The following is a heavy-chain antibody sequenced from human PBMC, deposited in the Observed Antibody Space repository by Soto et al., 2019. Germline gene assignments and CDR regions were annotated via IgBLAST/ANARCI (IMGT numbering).Heavy chain of an antibody. V-gene: IGHV3-23*01. CDR3: AKGSWAVAGLTHIDYYYGMDV. CDR2: ISGSGGSK. J-gene: IGHJ6*02. CDR1: GFTFSSYA. Sequence: GGSLRLSCAASGFTFSSYAMSWVRQAPGKGLEWVSAISGSGGSKYYADSVKGRFTITRDNSKNTLYLQMNSLRAEDTAVYYGAKGSWAVAGLTHIDYYYGMDVWGQGTTVTVSS. D-gene: IGHD6-19*01.